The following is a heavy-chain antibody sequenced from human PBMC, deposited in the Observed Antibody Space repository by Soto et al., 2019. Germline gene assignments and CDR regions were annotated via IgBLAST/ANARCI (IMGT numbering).Heavy chain of an antibody. V-gene: IGHV4-31*03. Sequence: QVQLQESGPGLVKPSQTLSLTCTVSGGSISSGGYYWSWIRQHPGKGLEWIGYIYYSGRTNYNPSLKSRVTISVDTSKNQFSLKLNSVTAADTAVYYCARVFSYSSSFFDPWGQGTLVTVSS. D-gene: IGHD6-13*01. CDR1: GGSISSGGYY. CDR2: IYYSGRT. CDR3: ARVFSYSSSFFDP. J-gene: IGHJ5*02.